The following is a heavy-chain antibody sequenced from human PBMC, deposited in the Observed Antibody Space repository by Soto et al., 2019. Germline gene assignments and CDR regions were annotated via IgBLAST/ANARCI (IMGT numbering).Heavy chain of an antibody. CDR3: AHRGGVVYGAGFDS. CDR2: IYWDDDK. CDR1: GFSLTTSGVG. V-gene: IGHV2-5*02. Sequence: QITLKESGPTVVKPTQTLTLTCTFSGFSLTTSGVGVGWIRQPPGKALQWLALIYWDDDKRYTPSLKSRLTISRDTSKNQVVLTMTNMDPVDTATYYCAHRGGVVYGAGFDSWGQGTLVTVSS. D-gene: IGHD3-16*01. J-gene: IGHJ4*02.